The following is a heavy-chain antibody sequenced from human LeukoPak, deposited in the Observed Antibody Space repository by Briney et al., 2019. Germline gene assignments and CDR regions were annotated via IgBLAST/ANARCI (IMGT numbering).Heavy chain of an antibody. V-gene: IGHV4-39*01. D-gene: IGHD6-13*01. CDR1: GGSISSSNYY. CDR3: ARHLGYSSSWYYFDY. CDR2: IYYSGST. Sequence: PSERMSLTCTVSGGSISSSNYYWGWIRQPPGKGLEWIGSIYYSGSTYYNPSLKSRVTISVDTSKKQFSLKLSSVTAADTAVYYCARHLGYSSSWYYFDYWGQGTLVTVSS. J-gene: IGHJ4*02.